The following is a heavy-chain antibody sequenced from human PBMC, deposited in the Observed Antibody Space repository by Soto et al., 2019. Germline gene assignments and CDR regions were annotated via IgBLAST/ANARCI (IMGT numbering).Heavy chain of an antibody. CDR1: GYSFTTYC. CDR2: IYPGDSDI. V-gene: IGHV5-51*01. Sequence: GESLKIFWKASGYSFTTYCIALVRQIPRKGLEWMGIIYPGDSDIRYSPSFQGQVTISADNSISTAYLQWSSLKASDTAMYYCVRHDHFYYYCCGMDVWGQGTAVTVSS. J-gene: IGHJ6*02. CDR3: VRHDHFYYYCCGMDV. D-gene: IGHD3-3*02.